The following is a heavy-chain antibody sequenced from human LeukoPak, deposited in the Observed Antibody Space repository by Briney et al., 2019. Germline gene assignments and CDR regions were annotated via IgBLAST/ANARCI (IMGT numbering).Heavy chain of an antibody. CDR2: INPNSGGT. D-gene: IGHD6-19*01. CDR3: ARASRYSSGWYVWFDP. CDR1: GYTFTGYY. V-gene: IGHV1-2*02. J-gene: IGHJ5*02. Sequence: GASVKVSCKASGYTFTGYYMHWVRQAPEQGLEWMGWINPNSGGTNYAQKFQGRVTMTRDTSISTAYMELSRLRSDDTAVYYCARASRYSSGWYVWFDPWGQGTLVTVSS.